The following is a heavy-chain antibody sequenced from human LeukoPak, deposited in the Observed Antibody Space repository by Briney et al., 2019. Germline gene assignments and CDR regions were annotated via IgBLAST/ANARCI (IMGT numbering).Heavy chain of an antibody. J-gene: IGHJ4*02. V-gene: IGHV3-23*01. CDR1: GFTFTSYT. CDR3: AKTTTGYSSGRYPGWPVDF. Sequence: GRSLRLSCAASGFTFTSYTTDWVCKTPGKGLEWVSGIFGSGGRTYYADSVKGRFTISRDNSKNTVYLQMNSLRAEDTAVYYCAKTTTGYSSGRYPGWPVDFWGQGTLVTVSS. D-gene: IGHD6-19*01. CDR2: IFGSGGRT.